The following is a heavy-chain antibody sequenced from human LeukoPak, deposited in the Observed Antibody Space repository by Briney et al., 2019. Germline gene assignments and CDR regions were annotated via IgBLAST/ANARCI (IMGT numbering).Heavy chain of an antibody. D-gene: IGHD1-7*01. CDR2: ISGSGGST. J-gene: IGHJ4*02. Sequence: GASLRLSCAASGFTFSSYAMSWVRQAPGKGLEWVSAISGSGGSTYYADSVKGRFTISRDNSKNTLYLQMNSLRAEDTAVYYCAKVYWNYRGFDYWGQGTLVTVSS. CDR3: AKVYWNYRGFDY. V-gene: IGHV3-23*01. CDR1: GFTFSSYA.